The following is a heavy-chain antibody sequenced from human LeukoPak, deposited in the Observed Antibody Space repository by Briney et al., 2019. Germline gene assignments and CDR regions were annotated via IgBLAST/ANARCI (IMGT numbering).Heavy chain of an antibody. CDR1: GGSISSYY. D-gene: IGHD1-1*01. CDR2: TYTSGST. Sequence: SETLSLTCTVSGGSISSYYGSWIRQPAGKGVEWIGRTYTSGSTNYNPSLKRRVTISVDTSKKQFSLKLRSVAAADQAVDYCARGISICSDSGFDYWGQGTLVTVSS. CDR3: ARGISICSDSGFDY. J-gene: IGHJ4*02. V-gene: IGHV4-4*07.